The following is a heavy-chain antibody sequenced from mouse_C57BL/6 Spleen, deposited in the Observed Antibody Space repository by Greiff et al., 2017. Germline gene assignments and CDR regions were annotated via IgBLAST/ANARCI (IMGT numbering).Heavy chain of an antibody. Sequence: VQLQQSGPGLVQPSQSLSITCTVSGFSLTSYGVHWVRQSPGKGLEWLGVIWSGGSTDYNAAFISRLSISKDNSKSQVFFKMNSLQADDTAIYYCARNWPLYYDYDGRAMDYWGQGTSVTVSS. CDR1: GFSLTSYG. CDR2: IWSGGST. J-gene: IGHJ4*01. CDR3: ARNWPLYYDYDGRAMDY. V-gene: IGHV2-2*01. D-gene: IGHD2-4*01.